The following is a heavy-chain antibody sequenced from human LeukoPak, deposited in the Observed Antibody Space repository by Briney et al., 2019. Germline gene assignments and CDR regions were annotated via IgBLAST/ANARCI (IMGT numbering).Heavy chain of an antibody. CDR3: ARSGGGIVVVPAAIDY. Sequence: ASVKVSCKASGYTFTSYGISWVRQAPGQGLEWMGWISAYNGNTNYARKLQGRVTMTTDTSTSTAYMELRSLRSDDTAVYYCARSGGGIVVVPAAIDYWGQGTLVTVSS. CDR2: ISAYNGNT. V-gene: IGHV1-18*01. CDR1: GYTFTSYG. J-gene: IGHJ4*02. D-gene: IGHD2-2*01.